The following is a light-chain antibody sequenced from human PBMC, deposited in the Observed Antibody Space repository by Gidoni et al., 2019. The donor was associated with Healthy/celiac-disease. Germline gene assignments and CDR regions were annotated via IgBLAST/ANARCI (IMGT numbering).Light chain of an antibody. J-gene: IGLJ2*01. CDR3: SSYTSSSTLEVV. CDR1: SSDVGGYNY. CDR2: EVS. V-gene: IGLV2-14*01. Sequence: QSALTPPASVSGSPGQPITISCTGTSSDVGGYNYVPWYQQHPGKAPKLMIYEVSNRPSGVSNRFSGSKSGNTASLTISGLQAEDEADYYCSSYTSSSTLEVVFGGGTKLTVL.